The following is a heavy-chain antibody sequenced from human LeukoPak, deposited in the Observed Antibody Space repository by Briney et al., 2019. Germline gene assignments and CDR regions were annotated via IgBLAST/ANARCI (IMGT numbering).Heavy chain of an antibody. CDR3: ARDSHYGSGSYKY. CDR2: IIPIFGTA. V-gene: IGHV1-69*13. D-gene: IGHD3-10*01. CDR1: GGTFSSYA. J-gene: IGHJ4*02. Sequence: SVKVSCKASGGTFSSYAISWVRQAPGQGLEWMGGIIPIFGTANYAQKFQGRVTITADESTSTAYMELRSLRSDDTAVYYCARDSHYGSGSYKYWGQGTLVTVSS.